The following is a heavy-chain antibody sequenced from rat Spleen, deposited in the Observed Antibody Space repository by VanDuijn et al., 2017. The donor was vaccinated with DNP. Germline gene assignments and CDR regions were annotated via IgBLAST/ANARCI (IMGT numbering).Heavy chain of an antibody. CDR2: IGPSGAYT. V-gene: IGHV5S23*01. CDR1: GFVFSDYN. CDR3: TRGGTYYFDY. J-gene: IGHJ2*01. Sequence: EVQLVESGGGLVQPGRSLKVSCAASGFVFSDYNMAWVRQAPTKGLEWVACIGPSGAYTYYRDSVKGRFSVSRDDARGNLYLQMDSLRSEDTATYFCTRGGTYYFDYWGQGVMVTVSS.